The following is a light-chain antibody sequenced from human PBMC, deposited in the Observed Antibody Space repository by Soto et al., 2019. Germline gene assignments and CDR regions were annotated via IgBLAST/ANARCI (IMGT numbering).Light chain of an antibody. CDR1: QSISGK. Sequence: DIQMTHSPSTLSASVGDRVVITCRASQSISGKLAWYQQKPGKAPRLLMYDVSTLESGVPSRFRGSGSGTEFTLTINSLQPDDYATYYCQQYNSYSWTFGHGTKVDIK. CDR2: DVS. J-gene: IGKJ1*01. CDR3: QQYNSYSWT. V-gene: IGKV1-5*01.